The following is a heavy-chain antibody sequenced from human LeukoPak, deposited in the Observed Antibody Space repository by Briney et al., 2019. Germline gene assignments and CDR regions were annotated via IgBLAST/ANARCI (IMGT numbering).Heavy chain of an antibody. CDR1: GFTFSSYS. D-gene: IGHD3-10*01. CDR3: AIRGFQGGNVWYY. CDR2: ISSSSSYI. Sequence: PGGSLRLSCAASGFTFSSYSMNWVRQAPGKGLEWVSSISSSSSYIYYADSVKGRFTISRDNAKNSLYLQMNSLRAEDTAVYYCAIRGFQGGNVWYYWGQETLVTVS. J-gene: IGHJ4*02. V-gene: IGHV3-21*01.